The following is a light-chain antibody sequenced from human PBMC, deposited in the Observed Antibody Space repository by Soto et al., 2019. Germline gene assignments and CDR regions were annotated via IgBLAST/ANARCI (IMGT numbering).Light chain of an antibody. CDR1: QGLSNW. CDR3: QQRYNWPIT. J-gene: IGKJ5*01. V-gene: IGKV1-12*01. CDR2: VAS. Sequence: DIQMTQSPSSVCASVGDRGTINCRASQGLSNWLAWYQQKPGKAPKILIYVASSLQSGVPSRFRGSGSGTDFTLTISRLEPEDFEVYYCQQRYNWPITFGQGTRLEIK.